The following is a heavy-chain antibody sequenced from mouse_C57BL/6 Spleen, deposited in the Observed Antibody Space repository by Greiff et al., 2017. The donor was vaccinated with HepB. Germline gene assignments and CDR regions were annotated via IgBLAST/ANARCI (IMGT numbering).Heavy chain of an antibody. J-gene: IGHJ3*01. D-gene: IGHD2-14*01. CDR3: ARGGVRTGFAY. CDR2: IDPSDSYT. V-gene: IGHV1-69*01. Sequence: QVQLQQPGAELVMPGASVKLSCKASGYTFTSYWMHWVKQRPGQGLEWIGEIDPSDSYTNYNQKFKGKSTLTVDKSSSTAYMQLSSLTSEDSAVYYCARGGVRTGFAYWGQGTLVTVSA. CDR1: GYTFTSYW.